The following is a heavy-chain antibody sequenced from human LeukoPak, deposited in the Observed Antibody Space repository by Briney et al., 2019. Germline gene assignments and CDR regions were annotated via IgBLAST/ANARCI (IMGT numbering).Heavy chain of an antibody. V-gene: IGHV4-59*05. J-gene: IGHJ4*02. Sequence: SETLSLTCTVSGGSISSYYWSWIRQPPGKGLEWIGSIYYSGSTYYNPSLKSRVTISVDTSKNQFSLKLSSVTAADTAVYYCARQLDYYDSSGYYYDYWGQGTLVTVSS. CDR2: IYYSGST. CDR3: ARQLDYYDSSGYYYDY. D-gene: IGHD3-22*01. CDR1: GGSISSYY.